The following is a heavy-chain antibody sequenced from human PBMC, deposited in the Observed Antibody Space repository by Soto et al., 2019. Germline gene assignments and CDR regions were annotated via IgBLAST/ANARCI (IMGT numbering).Heavy chain of an antibody. D-gene: IGHD5-12*01. CDR3: AGVYGGYVSGYLDY. Sequence: QVQLVQSGAEVKKPGASVKVSCKASGYTFTSYGISWVRQAPGQGLEWMGWISAYNGNTNYAQKLQGRVTMTTDTSTSTAYMGLRSLRSDDAAVDYCAGVYGGYVSGYLDYWGQGTLVTVSS. J-gene: IGHJ4*02. CDR1: GYTFTSYG. V-gene: IGHV1-18*01. CDR2: ISAYNGNT.